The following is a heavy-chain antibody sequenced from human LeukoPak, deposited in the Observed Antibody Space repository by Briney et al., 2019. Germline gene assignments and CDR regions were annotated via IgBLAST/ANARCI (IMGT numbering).Heavy chain of an antibody. CDR1: GGTFSSYA. J-gene: IGHJ5*02. CDR2: IIPIFGTA. CDR3: ARVLLRLNWFDP. Sequence: SVKVSCKASGGTFSSYAISWARQAPGQGLEWMGRIIPIFGTANYAQKFQGRVTITADESTSTAYMELSSLRSEDTAVYYCARVLLRLNWFDPWGQGTLVTVSS. V-gene: IGHV1-69*15.